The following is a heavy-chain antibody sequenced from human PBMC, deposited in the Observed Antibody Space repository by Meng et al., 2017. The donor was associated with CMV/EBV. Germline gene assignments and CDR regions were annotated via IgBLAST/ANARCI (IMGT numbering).Heavy chain of an antibody. CDR3: ARNIERYCGGDCPPTYYYYGMDV. D-gene: IGHD2-21*01. V-gene: IGHV3-69-1*01. CDR1: GFTFSDYY. CDR2: ISSSSTI. J-gene: IGHJ6*02. Sequence: GESLKISCAASGFTFSDYYMNWVRQAPGKGLEWVSSISSSSTIYYADSVKGRFTISRDNAKNSLYLQMNSLRAEDTAVYYCARNIERYCGGDCPPTYYYYGMDVWGQGTTVTVSS.